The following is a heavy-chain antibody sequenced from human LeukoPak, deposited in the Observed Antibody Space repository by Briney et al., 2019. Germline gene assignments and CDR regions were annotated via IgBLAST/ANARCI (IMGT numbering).Heavy chain of an antibody. Sequence: GGSLRLSCAASGFTFSSYWMHWVRQAPGKGLVWVSRINSDGSSTSYADSVKGRFTISRDNAKNTLYLQMNSLRAEDTAVYYCARGHDYSNYGFDYWGQGTLVTVSS. J-gene: IGHJ4*02. D-gene: IGHD4-11*01. CDR2: INSDGSST. V-gene: IGHV3-74*01. CDR3: ARGHDYSNYGFDY. CDR1: GFTFSSYW.